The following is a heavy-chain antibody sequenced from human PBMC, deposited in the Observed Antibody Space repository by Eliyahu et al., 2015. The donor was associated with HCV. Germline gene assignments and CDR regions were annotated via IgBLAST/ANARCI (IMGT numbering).Heavy chain of an antibody. D-gene: IGHD6-19*01. J-gene: IGHJ4*02. Sequence: QVQLVQSGAEVKKPGSSVKVSCKASGGTFSTFAFSWVRQAPGQGLEWMGGITPIFGTANYAQKFQGRVTITADESTRTAHMELSSLRSEDTAVYYCARPSADNSGISKPFDYWGQGTLVTVSS. V-gene: IGHV1-69*01. CDR2: ITPIFGTA. CDR3: ARPSADNSGISKPFDY. CDR1: GGTFSTFA.